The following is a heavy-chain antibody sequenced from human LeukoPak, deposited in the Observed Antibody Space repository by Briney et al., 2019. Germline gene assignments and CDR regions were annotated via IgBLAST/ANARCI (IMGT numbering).Heavy chain of an antibody. V-gene: IGHV1-69*13. CDR1: GGTFSSYA. J-gene: IGHJ4*02. Sequence: SVKVSCKASGGTFSSYAISWVRQAPGQGLEWMGGIIPTFGTANYAQKFQGRVTITADESTSTAYMELSSLRSEDTAVYYCARGAGYYDILTGYYKGYLDYWGQGTLVTVSS. CDR2: IIPTFGTA. D-gene: IGHD3-9*01. CDR3: ARGAGYYDILTGYYKGYLDY.